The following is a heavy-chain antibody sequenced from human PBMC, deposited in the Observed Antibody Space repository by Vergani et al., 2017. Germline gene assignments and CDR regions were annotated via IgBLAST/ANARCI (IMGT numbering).Heavy chain of an antibody. CDR2: ISWNSGSI. D-gene: IGHD3-22*01. Sequence: EVQLVESGGGLVQPGRSLRLSCAASGFTFDDYAMHWVRQAPGKGLEWVSGISWNSGSIGYADSVKGRFTISRDNAKNSLYLQMNSLRAEDTALYYCASTIRNYYDSSGYYVGFDYWGQGTLVTVSS. J-gene: IGHJ4*02. V-gene: IGHV3-9*01. CDR1: GFTFDDYA. CDR3: ASTIRNYYDSSGYYVGFDY.